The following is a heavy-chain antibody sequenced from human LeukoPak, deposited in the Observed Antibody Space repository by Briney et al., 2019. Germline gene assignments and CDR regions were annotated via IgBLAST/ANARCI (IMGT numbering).Heavy chain of an antibody. V-gene: IGHV3-21*01. J-gene: IGHJ4*02. D-gene: IGHD2-2*01. CDR2: ISASSNFI. CDR3: ARPATGYCSSAGCHWDS. CDR1: GFTFSTHS. Sequence: GGSLRLSCAASGFTFSTHSMYWVRQAPGKGLEWVSSISASSNFIHYAESVRGRFTISRDNAKNSLYLQMSSLGAQDTAVYYCARPATGYCSSAGCHWDSWGQGTLVIVSS.